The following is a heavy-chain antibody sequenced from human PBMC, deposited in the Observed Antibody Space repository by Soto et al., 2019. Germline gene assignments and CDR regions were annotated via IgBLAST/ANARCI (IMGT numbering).Heavy chain of an antibody. J-gene: IGHJ4*02. CDR3: TTWLTAHFDY. Sequence: LRLSCAASGFTFSSYTLNWVRRAPGKGLEWVATSSDRRTGNTHYSDSVRGRFTLSRDYSRNILFLQMDSLRADDTALYYCTTWLTAHFDYWGRGXQVTVYS. CDR1: GFTFSSYT. V-gene: IGHV3-23*01. D-gene: IGHD2-21*02. CDR2: SSDRRTGNT.